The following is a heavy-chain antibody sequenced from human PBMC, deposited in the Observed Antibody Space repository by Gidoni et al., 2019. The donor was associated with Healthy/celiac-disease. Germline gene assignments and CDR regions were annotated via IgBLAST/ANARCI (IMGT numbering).Heavy chain of an antibody. CDR3: ARHTGYSSSLNWFDP. V-gene: IGHV4-59*01. D-gene: IGHD6-13*01. CDR1: GGSISSYY. CDR2: IYYSGST. Sequence: QVQLQESGPGLVKPSETLSLTCTVSGGSISSYYWSWIRQPPGKGLEWIGYIYYSGSTNYNPSLKSRVTISVDTSKNQFSLKLSSVTAADTAVYYCARHTGYSSSLNWFDPWGQGTLVTVSS. J-gene: IGHJ5*02.